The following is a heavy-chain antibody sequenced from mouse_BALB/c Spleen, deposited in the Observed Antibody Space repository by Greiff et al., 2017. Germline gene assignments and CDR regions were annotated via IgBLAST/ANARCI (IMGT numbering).Heavy chain of an antibody. J-gene: IGHJ2*01. D-gene: IGHD2-4*01. CDR1: GFSLTSYG. CDR3: ARERYDYDGASYLDY. CDR2: IWAGGST. Sequence: VKLVESGPGLVAPSQSLSITCTVSGFSLTSYGVHWVRQPPGKGLEWLGVIWAGGSTNYNSALMSRLSISKDNSKSQVFLKMNSLQTDDTAMYYCARERYDYDGASYLDYWGQGTTLTVSS. V-gene: IGHV2-9*02.